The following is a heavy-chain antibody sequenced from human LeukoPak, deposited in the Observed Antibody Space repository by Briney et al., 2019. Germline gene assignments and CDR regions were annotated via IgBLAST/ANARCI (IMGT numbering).Heavy chain of an antibody. CDR1: GGSISSYY. D-gene: IGHD3-10*01. Sequence: SETLSLTCTVSGGSISSYYWSWIRQPPGKGLEWIGYIYYSGSTNYNPSLKSRVTISVDTSKNQFSLKLSSVTAADTAVYYCARGPYGSGSYFVWFDPWGQGTLVTVSS. CDR2: IYYSGST. CDR3: ARGPYGSGSYFVWFDP. J-gene: IGHJ5*02. V-gene: IGHV4-59*01.